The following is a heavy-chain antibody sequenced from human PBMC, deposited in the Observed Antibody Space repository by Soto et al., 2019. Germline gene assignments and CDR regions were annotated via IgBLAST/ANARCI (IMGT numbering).Heavy chain of an antibody. CDR2: ILPIFGRT. Sequence: QVQLVQSGAEVKKPGSSVKVTCKASGAIFSSNAISWVRQAPGQGLEWMGGILPIFGRTNYAQKFQGRVTITADESTRTAYMELSSLKSEDTAVYYCATGGRGYSAAPRFYFDYWGQGNLVTVSS. J-gene: IGHJ4*02. CDR1: GAIFSSNA. V-gene: IGHV1-69*01. D-gene: IGHD5-18*01. CDR3: ATGGRGYSAAPRFYFDY.